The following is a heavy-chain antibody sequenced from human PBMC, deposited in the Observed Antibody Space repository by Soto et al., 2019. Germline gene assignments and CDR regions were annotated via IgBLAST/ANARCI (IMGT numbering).Heavy chain of an antibody. J-gene: IGHJ4*02. V-gene: IGHV1-69*02. CDR2: IIPILGIA. Sequence: QVQLVQSGAEVKKPGSSVKVSCKASGGTFSSYTISWVRQAPGQGLEWMGRIIPILGIANYAQKFQGRVTITADKSTSTAYMELSSLRSEDTAVYYCARGLVDCSGGSCYSPYFDYWGQGTLVTVSS. D-gene: IGHD2-15*01. CDR1: GGTFSSYT. CDR3: ARGLVDCSGGSCYSPYFDY.